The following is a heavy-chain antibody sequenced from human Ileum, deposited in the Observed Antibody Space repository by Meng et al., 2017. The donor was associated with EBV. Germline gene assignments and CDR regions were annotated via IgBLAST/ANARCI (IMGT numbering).Heavy chain of an antibody. CDR2: IYLDYEN. D-gene: IGHD6-19*01. Sequence: QTTLQESAPSLVKPTQSLSLSCIFSGFSISTNGVGVGWIRQPPGKALEWLALIYLDYENRYRPSLQNRLTITKDTSKNQVVFTVTNMDPVDTAKYYCVHRWGGNGWGPFDYWGQGTLVTVSS. V-gene: IGHV2-5*02. CDR3: VHRWGGNGWGPFDY. CDR1: GFSISTNGVG. J-gene: IGHJ4*02.